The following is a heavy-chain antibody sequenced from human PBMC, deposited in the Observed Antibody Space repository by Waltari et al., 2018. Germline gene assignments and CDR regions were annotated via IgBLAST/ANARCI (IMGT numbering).Heavy chain of an antibody. D-gene: IGHD1-26*01. Sequence: QLQLQESGPGLVKPSETLSLTCTVSGGSISSSSYYWGWIRQPPGKGLEWIGGIYYSGSTYYNPSLKSRVTISVDTSKNQFSLKLSSVTAADTAVYYCAREQWELKGSFDYWGQGTLVTVSS. CDR2: IYYSGST. CDR3: AREQWELKGSFDY. V-gene: IGHV4-39*07. CDR1: GGSISSSSYY. J-gene: IGHJ4*02.